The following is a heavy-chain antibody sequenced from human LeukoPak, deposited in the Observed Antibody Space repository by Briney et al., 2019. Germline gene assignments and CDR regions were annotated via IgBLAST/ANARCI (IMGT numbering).Heavy chain of an antibody. CDR1: GYTFTSYD. J-gene: IGHJ3*01. V-gene: IGHV1-8*01. Sequence: GASVEVSCKASGYTFTSYDINWVRQATGQGLEWMGWMNPNSGNTGYAQKFQGRVTMTRNTSISTAYMELSSLRSEDTAVYYCAGGSRYEWELQPYAFYSWGQGTMVTVSS. D-gene: IGHD1-26*01. CDR2: MNPNSGNT. CDR3: AGGSRYEWELQPYAFYS.